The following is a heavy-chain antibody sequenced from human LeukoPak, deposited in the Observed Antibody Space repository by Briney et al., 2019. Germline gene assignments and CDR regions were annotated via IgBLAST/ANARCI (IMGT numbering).Heavy chain of an antibody. CDR2: ISGSGGST. CDR3: ANGARPRIFDY. CDR1: GFTFSSYS. J-gene: IGHJ4*02. Sequence: GGSLRLSCAASGFTFSSYSMNWVRQAPGKGLEWVSAISGSGGSTYYADSVKGRFTISRDNSKNTLYLQMNSLRAEDTAVYYCANGARPRIFDYWGQGTLVTVSS. V-gene: IGHV3-23*01. D-gene: IGHD6-6*01.